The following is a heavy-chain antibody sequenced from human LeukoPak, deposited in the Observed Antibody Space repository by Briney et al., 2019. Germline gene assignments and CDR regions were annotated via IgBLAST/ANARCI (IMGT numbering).Heavy chain of an antibody. CDR3: AKDLGAYSSSW. V-gene: IGHV3-23*01. J-gene: IGHJ4*02. Sequence: EGSLRLSCAASGFTFSSYAMSWVRQAPGKGLEWVSAISGSGGSTYYADSVKGRFTISRDNSKNTLYLQMNSLRAEDTAVYYCAKDLGAYSSSWWGQGTLVTVSS. CDR1: GFTFSSYA. CDR2: ISGSGGST. D-gene: IGHD6-13*01.